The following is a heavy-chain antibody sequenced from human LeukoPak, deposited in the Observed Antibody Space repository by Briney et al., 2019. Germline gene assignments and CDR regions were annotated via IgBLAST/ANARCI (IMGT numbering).Heavy chain of an antibody. CDR3: ARALKEVQLERRIGYFDY. J-gene: IGHJ4*02. D-gene: IGHD1-1*01. CDR1: GFTFSSYS. CDR2: ISSSSSYI. Sequence: GGSLRLSCAASGFTFSSYSMNWVRQAPGKGLEWVSSISSSSSYIYYADSVKGRFTISRDNAKNSLYLQMNSLRAEGTAVYYCARALKEVQLERRIGYFDYWGQGTLVTVSS. V-gene: IGHV3-21*01.